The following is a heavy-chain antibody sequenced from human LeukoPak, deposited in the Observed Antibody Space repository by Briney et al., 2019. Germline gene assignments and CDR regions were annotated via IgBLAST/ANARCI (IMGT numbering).Heavy chain of an antibody. CDR2: INHSGST. CDR3: ARHGWGFDFDY. V-gene: IGHV4-39*01. CDR1: GGSISSSSYY. Sequence: SETLSLTCTVSGGSISSSSYYWSWIRQPPGKGLEWIGEINHSGSTNYNPSLKSRVTISVDTSKNQFSLKLSSVTAADTAVYYCARHGWGFDFDYWGQGTLVTVSS. D-gene: IGHD2-21*01. J-gene: IGHJ4*02.